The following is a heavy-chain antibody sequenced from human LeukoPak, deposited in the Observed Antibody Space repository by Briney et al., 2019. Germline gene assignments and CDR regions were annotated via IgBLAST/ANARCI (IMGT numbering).Heavy chain of an antibody. J-gene: IGHJ4*02. CDR1: GFTFSSYS. V-gene: IGHV3-48*01. CDR2: ISSSSTI. CDR3: ARRWEVRGVIRHLYYFDY. D-gene: IGHD3-10*01. Sequence: LSGGSLRLSCAASGFTFSSYSMNWVRQAPGKGLEWVSYISSSSTIYYADSVKGRFTISRDNAKNSLYLQMNSLRAEDTAVYYCARRWEVRGVIRHLYYFDYWGQGTLVTVSS.